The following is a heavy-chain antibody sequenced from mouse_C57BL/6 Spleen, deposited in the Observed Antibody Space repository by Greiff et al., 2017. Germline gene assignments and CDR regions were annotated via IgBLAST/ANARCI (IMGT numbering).Heavy chain of an antibody. Sequence: VQLQQSGAELVRPGTSVKVSCKASGYAFTNYLIEWVKQRPGQGLEWIGVINPGSGGTNYNEKFKGKATLTADKSSSTAYMQLSSLTSEDSAVYFCAREGGYYYAMDYWGQGTSVTVSS. J-gene: IGHJ4*01. D-gene: IGHD2-2*01. CDR1: GYAFTNYL. V-gene: IGHV1-54*01. CDR2: INPGSGGT. CDR3: AREGGYYYAMDY.